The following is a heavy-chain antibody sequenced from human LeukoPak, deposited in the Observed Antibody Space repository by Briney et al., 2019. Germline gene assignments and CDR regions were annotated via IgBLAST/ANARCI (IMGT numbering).Heavy chain of an antibody. CDR1: GGSLNGHW. CDR2: VYYNGNS. Sequence: SETLSLTCTVSGGSLNGHWWSWIRQPPGKGLEWVGYVYYNGNSISHPSLNGRVSIPLDTTKNQFSLNLTSVTAADTAVYYCAGLHFASAEEFDPWGQGTLVTVSS. D-gene: IGHD6-25*01. J-gene: IGHJ5*02. CDR3: AGLHFASAEEFDP. V-gene: IGHV4-59*08.